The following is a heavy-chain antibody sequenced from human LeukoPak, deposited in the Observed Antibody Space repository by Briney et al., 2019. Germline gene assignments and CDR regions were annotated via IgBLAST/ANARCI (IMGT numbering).Heavy chain of an antibody. Sequence: ASVKVSCKASGYTFTSYGISWVRRAPGQGLEWMGWINPNSGGTNYAQKFQGRVTMTRDTSISTAYMELSRLRSDDTAVYYCARGANYDILTGYWDWFDPWGQGTLVTVSS. V-gene: IGHV1-2*02. J-gene: IGHJ5*02. CDR2: INPNSGGT. CDR1: GYTFTSYG. D-gene: IGHD3-9*01. CDR3: ARGANYDILTGYWDWFDP.